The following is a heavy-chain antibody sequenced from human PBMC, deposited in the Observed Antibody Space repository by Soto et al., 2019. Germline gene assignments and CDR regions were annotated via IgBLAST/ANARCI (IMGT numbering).Heavy chain of an antibody. J-gene: IGHJ5*02. CDR3: TTEGGS. D-gene: IGHD3-16*01. V-gene: IGHV3-7*01. Sequence: GGSLRLSCAASGFTFSSYWMTWVRQAPGKGREWVANIKQDGSEKHYVDSVKGRFTISGDNAKNSLYLQMNSLRAGDTAVYYCTTEGGSWGQGTLVTVSS. CDR1: GFTFSSYW. CDR2: IKQDGSEK.